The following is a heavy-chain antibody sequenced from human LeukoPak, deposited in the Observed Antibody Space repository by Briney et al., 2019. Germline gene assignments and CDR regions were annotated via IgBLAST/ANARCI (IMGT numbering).Heavy chain of an antibody. CDR1: GFTFSSYA. D-gene: IGHD3-22*01. CDR3: AKEGEYYDSSGYYSRLFDY. CDR2: ISGSGGST. J-gene: IGHJ4*02. V-gene: IGHV3-23*01. Sequence: GGSLRLSCAASGFTFSSYAMSWVRQAPGKGLEWVSAISGSGGSTYYADSVKGRFTISRDNSKNTLYLQMDSLRAEDTAVYYCAKEGEYYDSSGYYSRLFDYWGQGTLVTVSS.